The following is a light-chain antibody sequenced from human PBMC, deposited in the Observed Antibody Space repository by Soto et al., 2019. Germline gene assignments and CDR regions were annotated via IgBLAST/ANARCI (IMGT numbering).Light chain of an antibody. CDR1: QIIDSRY. CDR2: GAT. V-gene: IGKV3-20*01. CDR3: QQYGSLPPWT. Sequence: EIVLTQSPGALSLSPGERATLSCRASQIIDSRYLGWYEQKPGQAPRLLIYGATRRATGIPDRFSGSGSGTDFTLTISRLEPEDFGVYYCQQYGSLPPWTFGQGTKVETK. J-gene: IGKJ1*01.